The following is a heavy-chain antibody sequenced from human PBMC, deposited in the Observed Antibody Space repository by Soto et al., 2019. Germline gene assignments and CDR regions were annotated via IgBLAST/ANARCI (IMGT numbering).Heavy chain of an antibody. CDR3: AKDPIYYGSGIGP. CDR2: ISYDGSNK. CDR1: GFTFSSYG. J-gene: IGHJ5*02. D-gene: IGHD3-10*01. Sequence: QVQLVESGGGVVQPGRSLRISCAASGFTFSSYGMHWVRQAPGKGLEWVAVISYDGSNKYYADSVKGRFTISRDNSKNTLYLQMNSLRAEDTAVYYCAKDPIYYGSGIGPWGQGTLVTVSS. V-gene: IGHV3-30*18.